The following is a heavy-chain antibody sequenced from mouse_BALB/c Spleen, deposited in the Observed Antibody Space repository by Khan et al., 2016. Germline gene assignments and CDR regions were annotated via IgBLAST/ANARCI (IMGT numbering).Heavy chain of an antibody. CDR1: GFNIKDTY. CDR3: ASYYGSYYAMDY. V-gene: IGHV14-3*02. Sequence: VQLKESGAELVKPGASVKLSCTASGFNIKDTYMHWVKQRPEQGLEWIGRIDPANGNTKYDPKFQGKATITADTSSNTAYLQLSSLTSEDTAVYYCASYYGSYYAMDYWGQGTSVTVSS. CDR2: IDPANGNT. D-gene: IGHD1-1*01. J-gene: IGHJ4*01.